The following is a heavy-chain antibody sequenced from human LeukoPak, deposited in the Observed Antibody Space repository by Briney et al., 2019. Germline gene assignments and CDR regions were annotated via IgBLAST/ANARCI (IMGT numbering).Heavy chain of an antibody. J-gene: IGHJ6*02. CDR1: GFTFSSYN. Sequence: GGSLRLSCAASGFTFSSYNMNWVRQAPGKGLEWISYISSSSSTIYYADSVKGRFTISRDNAKNSLNLQMNSLRDEDTAVYYCARDAGLGARTQRGESYYYGMDVWGQGTTVTVSS. CDR2: ISSSSSTI. V-gene: IGHV3-48*02. CDR3: ARDAGLGARTQRGESYYYGMDV. D-gene: IGHD1-26*01.